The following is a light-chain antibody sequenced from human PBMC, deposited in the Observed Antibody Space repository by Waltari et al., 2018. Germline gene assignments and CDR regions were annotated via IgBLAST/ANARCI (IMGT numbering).Light chain of an antibody. Sequence: LQMTQSPSSLSASLGAQVPLTCQARQRISSWLAWFQQKPGKAPKPLIYKASGLESGVPSRVSGTGSGTDFTLTISSLQHEDFATYYCQQYNRAPPTLGQGTKVDI. CDR3: QQYNRAPPT. J-gene: IGKJ1*01. CDR2: KAS. CDR1: QRISSW. V-gene: IGKV1-5*01.